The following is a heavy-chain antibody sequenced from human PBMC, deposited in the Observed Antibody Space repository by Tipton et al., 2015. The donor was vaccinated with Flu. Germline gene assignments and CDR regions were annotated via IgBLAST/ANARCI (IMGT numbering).Heavy chain of an antibody. V-gene: IGHV4-59*08. J-gene: IGHJ4*02. D-gene: IGHD3-22*01. Sequence: TLSLTCTVSGGSITSYYWSWIRQPPGKGLEWIGNMYHSGNTHYNPSLKSRVTISVDTSNNQFSLKLTSVTATDTAVYYCASDHDSSGYFVHWGQGTLVTVSS. CDR1: GGSITSYY. CDR2: MYHSGNT. CDR3: ASDHDSSGYFVH.